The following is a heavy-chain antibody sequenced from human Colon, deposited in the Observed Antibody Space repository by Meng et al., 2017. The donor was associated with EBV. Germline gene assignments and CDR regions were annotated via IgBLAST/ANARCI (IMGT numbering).Heavy chain of an antibody. J-gene: IGHJ4*02. CDR2: IYRGGGT. CDR1: GGSISTSDW. D-gene: IGHD2-2*01. Sequence: GQLQESGPGLVEPSGALSLTCAVSGGSISTSDWWSWVRQPPGKGLEWIGEIYRGGGTNYNPSFKSRVTISVDTSNNHFSLKLSYVTAADTAVYYCARVRVIPAAVGFDYWGQGTLVTASS. V-gene: IGHV4-4*02. CDR3: ARVRVIPAAVGFDY.